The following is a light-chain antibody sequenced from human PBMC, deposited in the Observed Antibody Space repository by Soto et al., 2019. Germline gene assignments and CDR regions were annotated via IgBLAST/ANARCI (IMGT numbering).Light chain of an antibody. CDR1: ASNVGSTY. Sequence: QSVLTQPPSASGTPGQRVSISCSGSASNVGSTYVFWYQQLPGSAPTLLIYKNIHRPSAVSDRFSGSKSGNSASLAISGLRVEDEADYYCASWDNDLNGPIFGGGTKLTVL. CDR3: ASWDNDLNGPI. J-gene: IGLJ2*01. CDR2: KNI. V-gene: IGLV1-47*01.